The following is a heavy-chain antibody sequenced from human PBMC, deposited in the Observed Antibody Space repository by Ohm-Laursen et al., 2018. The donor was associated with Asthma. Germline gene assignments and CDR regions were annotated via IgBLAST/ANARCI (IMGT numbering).Heavy chain of an antibody. V-gene: IGHV1-18*04. CDR2: ISAYNGNT. D-gene: IGHD3-10*01. CDR1: GYTFTSYG. Sequence: SVKVSCKASGYTFTSYGISWVRQAPGQGLEWMGWISAYNGNTNYAQKLQGRVTMTTDTSTSTAYMELRSLRSDDTAVYYCARSYGSGSYSYYYGMDVWGQGTTVTVSS. CDR3: ARSYGSGSYSYYYGMDV. J-gene: IGHJ6*02.